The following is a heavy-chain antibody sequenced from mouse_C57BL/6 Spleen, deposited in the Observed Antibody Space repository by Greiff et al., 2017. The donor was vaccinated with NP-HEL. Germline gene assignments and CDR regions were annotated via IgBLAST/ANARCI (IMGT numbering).Heavy chain of an antibody. Sequence: VQLQQSVAELVRPGASVKLSCTASGFNIKNTYMHWVKQRPEQGLEWIGRREAETGKKKEGKKFQGKATITADTSSNTAYLQLSSLTSEDTAIYYCARGDYNYFDYWGQGTTLTVSS. CDR1: GFNIKNTY. CDR3: ARGDYNYFDY. D-gene: IGHD2-4*01. V-gene: IGHV14-3*01. J-gene: IGHJ2*01. CDR2: REAETGKK.